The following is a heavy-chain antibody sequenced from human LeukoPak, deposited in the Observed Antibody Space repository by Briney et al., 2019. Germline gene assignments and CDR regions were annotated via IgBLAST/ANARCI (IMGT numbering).Heavy chain of an antibody. CDR1: GYSFTNYW. V-gene: IGHV5-51*01. CDR3: ARMTTMTYVDY. D-gene: IGHD4-17*01. CDR2: IYPGDSDT. J-gene: IGHJ4*02. Sequence: GESLKISCKGSGYSFTNYWIGWVRQMPGKGLEWMGIIYPGDSDTRYSPSFQGQVTISADKSISTAYLQWSSLKASDTAIYYCARMTTMTYVDYWGQGTLVTVSS.